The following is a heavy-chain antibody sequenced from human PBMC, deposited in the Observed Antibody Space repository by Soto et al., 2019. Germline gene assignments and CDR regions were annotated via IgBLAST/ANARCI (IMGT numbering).Heavy chain of an antibody. J-gene: IGHJ3*02. CDR2: IYHSGST. CDR1: GGSISSSNW. Sequence: SETLSLTCAVSGGSISSSNWWSWARQPPGKGLGWIGEIYHSGSTHYNPSLKSRVTISVDKSKNQFSLKLSSVTAADTAVYYCARDGGAATYYYDSSRYYGETHDAFDIWGQGTMVTVSS. D-gene: IGHD3-22*01. V-gene: IGHV4-4*02. CDR3: ARDGGAATYYYDSSRYYGETHDAFDI.